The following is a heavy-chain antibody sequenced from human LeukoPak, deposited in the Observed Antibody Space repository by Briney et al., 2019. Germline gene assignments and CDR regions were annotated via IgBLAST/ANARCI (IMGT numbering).Heavy chain of an antibody. V-gene: IGHV4-39*07. CDR2: IYSSGST. Sequence: PSETLSLTCTVSGASISSSTYYWGWIRQPPVKGLEWIGSIYSSGSTYYNPSLKSRVTISLDTSKNQFSLKLNSVTAADTAVYYCARDPYSGYGRFDYWGQGTLVTVSS. D-gene: IGHD5-12*01. J-gene: IGHJ4*02. CDR1: GASISSSTYY. CDR3: ARDPYSGYGRFDY.